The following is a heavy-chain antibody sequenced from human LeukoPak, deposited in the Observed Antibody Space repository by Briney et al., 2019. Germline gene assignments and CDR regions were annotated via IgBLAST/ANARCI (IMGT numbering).Heavy chain of an antibody. J-gene: IGHJ6*02. CDR2: ISAYNGNT. CDR3: ARGPRNDFWSGYPYYYYYGMDV. V-gene: IGHV1-18*01. Sequence: ASVKVSCKASGYTFTSYGISWVRQAPGQGLEWMGWISAYNGNTNYAQKLQGRVTMTTDTSTSTAYMELRSLRPDDTAVYYCARGPRNDFWSGYPYYYYYGMDVWGQGTTVTVSS. D-gene: IGHD3-3*01. CDR1: GYTFTSYG.